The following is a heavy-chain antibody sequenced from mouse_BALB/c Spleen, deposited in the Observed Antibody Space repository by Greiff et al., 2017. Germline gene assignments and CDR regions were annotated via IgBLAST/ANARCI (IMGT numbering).Heavy chain of an antibody. D-gene: IGHD4-1*01. CDR2: IDPANGNT. CDR1: GFNIKDTY. V-gene: IGHV14-3*02. Sequence: EVKLQESGAELVKPGASVKLSCTASGFNIKDTYMHWVKQRPEQGLEWIGRIDPANGNTKYDPKFQGKATITADTSSNTAYLQLSSLTSEDTAVYYCAKCSGSYYAMDYWGQGTSVTVSS. CDR3: AKCSGSYYAMDY. J-gene: IGHJ4*01.